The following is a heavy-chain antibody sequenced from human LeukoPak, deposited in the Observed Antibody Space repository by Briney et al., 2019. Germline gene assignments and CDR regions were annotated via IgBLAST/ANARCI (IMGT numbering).Heavy chain of an antibody. J-gene: IGHJ4*02. V-gene: IGHV3-15*01. Sequence: GGSLRLSCAASGFTFSSYAMSWVRQAPGKGLEWVGRIKSKTDGGTTDYAAPVKGRFTISRDDSKNTLYLQMNSLKTEDTAVYYCTTDLHYYDSSGYYPWDYWGQGTLVTVSS. D-gene: IGHD3-22*01. CDR3: TTDLHYYDSSGYYPWDY. CDR1: GFTFSSYA. CDR2: IKSKTDGGTT.